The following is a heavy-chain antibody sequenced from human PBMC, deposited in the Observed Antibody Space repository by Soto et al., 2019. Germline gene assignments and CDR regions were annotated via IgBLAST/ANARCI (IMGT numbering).Heavy chain of an antibody. CDR1: GFTFSDHY. CDR2: TRNKANSYTT. V-gene: IGHV3-72*01. J-gene: IGHJ6*03. D-gene: IGHD5-12*01. Sequence: GGSLRLSCAASGFTFSDHYMDWVRQAPGKGLEWVGRTRNKANSYTTEYAASVKGRFTISRDDSKNSLYLQMNSLKTEDTAVYYCARVNVTARWLRQKGSYYYYYYMDVWGKGTTVTVSS. CDR3: ARVNVTARWLRQKGSYYYYYYMDV.